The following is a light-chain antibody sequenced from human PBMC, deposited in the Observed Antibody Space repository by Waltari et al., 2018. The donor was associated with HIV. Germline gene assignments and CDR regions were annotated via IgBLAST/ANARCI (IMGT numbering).Light chain of an antibody. V-gene: IGLV6-57*01. Sequence: NFMLTQPHSVSESPGKTVTISCPRSSGSIASNFVQWYQRRPAMSPTNVIYEDNQRPAGVPGRCSGSSDSASNSASLTISGLKTEDEADDYCQSSDSSTPRGFGGGTKLTGL. J-gene: IGLJ3*02. CDR1: SGSIASNF. CDR3: QSSDSSTPRG. CDR2: EDN.